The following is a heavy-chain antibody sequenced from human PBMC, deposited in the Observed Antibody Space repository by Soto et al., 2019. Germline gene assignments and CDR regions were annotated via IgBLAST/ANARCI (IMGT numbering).Heavy chain of an antibody. D-gene: IGHD1-26*01. V-gene: IGHV1-69*01. CDR1: GGTFSSYS. Sequence: QVQLVQSGAEVKKPGSSVKVSCKASGGTFSSYSINWVRQAPGQGLEWMGEIIPIFGTANYAQKFQGRVTITADESTITAYMELSSLRSEDTAVYYCARDGGSHSGGIDYWGQGTLVTVSS. CDR2: IIPIFGTA. CDR3: ARDGGSHSGGIDY. J-gene: IGHJ4*02.